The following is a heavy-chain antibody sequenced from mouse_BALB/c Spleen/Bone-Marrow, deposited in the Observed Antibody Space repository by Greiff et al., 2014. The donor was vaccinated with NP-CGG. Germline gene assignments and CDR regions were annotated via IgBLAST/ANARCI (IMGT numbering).Heavy chain of an antibody. Sequence: VKLVESGPGLEAPSQSLSITCTVSGFSLTDYGVSWIRQPPGKGLEWLGVIWGGGITYYNSPLKSRLSISKDNSKSQVFLKMYSLQTDDTAMYYCAKLNWDEGDYWGQGTTLTVSS. J-gene: IGHJ2*01. D-gene: IGHD4-1*01. CDR2: IWGGGIT. CDR3: AKLNWDEGDY. CDR1: GFSLTDYG. V-gene: IGHV2-6-5*01.